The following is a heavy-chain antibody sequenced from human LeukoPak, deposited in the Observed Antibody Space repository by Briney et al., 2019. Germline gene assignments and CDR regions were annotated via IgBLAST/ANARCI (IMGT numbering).Heavy chain of an antibody. CDR2: ISGSGGST. CDR1: GFTFSSYA. V-gene: IGHV3-23*01. D-gene: IGHD6-19*01. J-gene: IGHJ4*02. Sequence: SGGSLRLSCAASGFTFSSYAMSWVRQAPGKGLEWVSAISGSGGSTYYADSVKGRFTISRDNSKNTLYLQMNSLRAEDTAVYYCAKVVGWDSGGWDRLFDYWGQGTLVTVSS. CDR3: AKVVGWDSGGWDRLFDY.